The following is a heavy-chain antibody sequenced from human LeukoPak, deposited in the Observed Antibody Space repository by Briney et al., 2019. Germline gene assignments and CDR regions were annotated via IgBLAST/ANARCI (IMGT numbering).Heavy chain of an antibody. V-gene: IGHV3-30*18. CDR1: GFTFSTYG. CDR2: TSYDGGNK. D-gene: IGHD5-18*01. J-gene: IGHJ5*02. Sequence: GGSLRLSCAASGFTFSTYGMHWVRQAPGKGLEGVAVTSYDGGNKYYADSVKGRFTISRDNSKNTLYLQMNSLRAEDTAVYYCAKSRGGYSYGDNWFDPWGQGTPVTVSS. CDR3: AKSRGGYSYGDNWFDP.